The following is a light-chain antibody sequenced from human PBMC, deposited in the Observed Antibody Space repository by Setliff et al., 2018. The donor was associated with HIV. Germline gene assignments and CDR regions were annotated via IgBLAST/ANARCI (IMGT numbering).Light chain of an antibody. J-gene: IGLJ1*01. CDR3: SSYTNYNLAI. CDR1: ISXIGGYNF. V-gene: IGLV2-14*01. CDR2: EVN. Sequence: QSVLTQPASVSGSPGQSITISCTGSISXIGGYNFVSWYRQYPGEVPKLMIFEVNNRPSGVSNRFSGSKSGNTASLTISGLQPEDEPDYYCSSYTNYNLAIFGPGTKVTVL.